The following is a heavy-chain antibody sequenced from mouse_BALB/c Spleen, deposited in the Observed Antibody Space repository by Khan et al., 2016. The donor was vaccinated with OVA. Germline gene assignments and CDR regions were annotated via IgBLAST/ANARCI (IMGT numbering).Heavy chain of an antibody. Sequence: DLVKPGASVKLSCKASGYTFTSYWINWIKQRPGQGLEWIGRISPGSGTPYYNEMFKGKATLTVDTSSSTAYIQLSSLSSEDSAVYFWARENYYGSSHYAMDYWGQGTSVTASS. CDR1: GYTFTSYW. CDR3: ARENYYGSSHYAMDY. CDR2: ISPGSGTP. V-gene: IGHV1S41*01. J-gene: IGHJ4*01. D-gene: IGHD1-1*01.